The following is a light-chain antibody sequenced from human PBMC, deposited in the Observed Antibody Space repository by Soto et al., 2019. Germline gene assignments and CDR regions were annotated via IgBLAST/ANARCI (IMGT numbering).Light chain of an antibody. CDR1: QSVSGN. J-gene: IGKJ2*01. Sequence: EIVLTQSPATLSVSPGEGATLSCRASQSVSGNLAWYQQQPGQPPRLLIYGTSTGATGIPARFSGGGSGTDFTLTISSLQSEDFAIYYCQQYNQWPLYTFGQGTKLEI. CDR3: QQYNQWPLYT. CDR2: GTS. V-gene: IGKV3-15*01.